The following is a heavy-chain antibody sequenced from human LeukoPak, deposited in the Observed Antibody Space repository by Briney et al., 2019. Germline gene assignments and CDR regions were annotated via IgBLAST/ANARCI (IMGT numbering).Heavy chain of an antibody. CDR3: ASPRRYFDWLYPIH. V-gene: IGHV3-30*04. D-gene: IGHD3-9*01. Sequence: GGSLRLSCAASGFTFSSYAMHWVRQAPGKGLEWLAVISYDGSNKYYADSVKGRFTISRDNSKNTLYLQMNSLRAEDTAVYYCASPRRYFDWLYPIHWGQGTLVTVSS. CDR1: GFTFSSYA. CDR2: ISYDGSNK. J-gene: IGHJ4*02.